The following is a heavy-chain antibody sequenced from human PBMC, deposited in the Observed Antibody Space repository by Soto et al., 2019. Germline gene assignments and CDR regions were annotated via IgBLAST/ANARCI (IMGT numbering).Heavy chain of an antibody. V-gene: IGHV3-30-3*01. CDR3: ARERFVVVAATPSRYYYYGMGV. J-gene: IGHJ6*02. Sequence: QVQLVESGGGVVQPGRSLRLSCAASGFTFSSYAMHWVRQAPGKGLEWVAVISYDGSNKYYADSVKGRFTISRDNSKNTLYLQMNSLRAEDAAVYYCARERFVVVAATPSRYYYYGMGVWGQGTTVTVSS. CDR1: GFTFSSYA. CDR2: ISYDGSNK. D-gene: IGHD2-15*01.